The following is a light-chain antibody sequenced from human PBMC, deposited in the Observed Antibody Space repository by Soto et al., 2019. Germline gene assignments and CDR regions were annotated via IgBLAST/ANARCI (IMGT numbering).Light chain of an antibody. V-gene: IGKV1-5*01. CDR1: QSISSW. CDR2: AAS. J-gene: IGKJ5*01. CDR3: QQYKNWPPIT. Sequence: DIHMTQSPSTLSASVGDSVTITCQASQSISSWLAWYQKKPGKAPKLLIYAASSLQSGVPSKFSGSGSGTDFTLTISSLQPEDFAVYDCQQYKNWPPITFGQGARLEIK.